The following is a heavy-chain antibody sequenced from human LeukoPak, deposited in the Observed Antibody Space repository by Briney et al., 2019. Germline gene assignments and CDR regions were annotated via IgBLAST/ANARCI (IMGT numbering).Heavy chain of an antibody. J-gene: IGHJ2*01. D-gene: IGHD3-22*01. V-gene: IGHV4-59*01. Sequence: SETLSLTCTVSGGSIKSYYWSWIRQPPGKGLEWIGYIYYSGSTNYNPSLKSRVTISADTSKKQFSLKVRSVTAADTAVYYCARRDSPFDLWGRGTLVTVS. CDR2: IYYSGST. CDR1: GGSIKSYY. CDR3: ARRDSPFDL.